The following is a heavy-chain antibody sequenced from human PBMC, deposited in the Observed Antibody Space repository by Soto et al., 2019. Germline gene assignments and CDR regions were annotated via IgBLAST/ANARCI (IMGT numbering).Heavy chain of an antibody. CDR2: ISGSGGST. V-gene: IGHV3-23*01. J-gene: IGHJ4*02. CDR3: AKDLNLYYYDSSGYPPPPY. D-gene: IGHD3-22*01. Sequence: GGSLRLSCAASGFTFSSYAMSWVRQAPGKGLEWVSAISGSGGSTYYADSMKGRFTISRDNSKNTLYLQMNSLRAEDTAVYYCAKDLNLYYYDSSGYPPPPYWGQGTLVTVSS. CDR1: GFTFSSYA.